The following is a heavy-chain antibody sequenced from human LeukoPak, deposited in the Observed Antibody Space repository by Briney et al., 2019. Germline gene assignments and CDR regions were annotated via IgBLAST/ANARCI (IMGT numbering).Heavy chain of an antibody. CDR1: GYTLTELS. CDR3: ATFRVNYYGSGSLRFDY. J-gene: IGHJ4*02. V-gene: IGHV1-24*01. D-gene: IGHD3-10*01. CDR2: FYPEDGET. Sequence: ATEKVSCKVSGYTLTELSMHWVRQAPGKGLEGMGVFYPEDGETIYAKKFQGRVTMTEDTSTDTAYMKLSSLRSEDTAVYYCATFRVNYYGSGSLRFDYWGQGTLVTVSS.